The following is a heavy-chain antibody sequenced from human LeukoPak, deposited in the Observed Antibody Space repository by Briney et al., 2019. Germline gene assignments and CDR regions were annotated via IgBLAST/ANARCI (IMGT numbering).Heavy chain of an antibody. CDR3: ARVGRGSYYFDY. V-gene: IGHV3-74*01. D-gene: IGHD3-10*01. CDR2: INSDGSST. Sequence: GGSLRLSCAASGFTFSSYWMHWVRQAPGKGLVWVSRINSDGSSTSYADSVKGRFTISRDNAKNTLYLQMNSLRAEDTAVYYCARVGRGSYYFDYWGQGTLVTVSS. CDR1: GFTFSSYW. J-gene: IGHJ4*02.